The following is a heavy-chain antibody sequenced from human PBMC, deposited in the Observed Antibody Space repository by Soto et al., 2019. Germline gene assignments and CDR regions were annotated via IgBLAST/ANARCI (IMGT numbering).Heavy chain of an antibody. J-gene: IGHJ5*02. D-gene: IGHD3-10*01. Sequence: QLQLQESGSGLVKPSQTLSLTCAVSGGSISSGGYSWSWIRQPPGKGLEWIGYIYHSGSTYYNPSLKSRVSMSVDRSKNQFSLKLSSVTVAATAVYYCARSLWFGEWGWFDPWGQGTLVTVSS. CDR1: GGSISSGGYS. CDR3: ARSLWFGEWGWFDP. V-gene: IGHV4-30-2*01. CDR2: IYHSGST.